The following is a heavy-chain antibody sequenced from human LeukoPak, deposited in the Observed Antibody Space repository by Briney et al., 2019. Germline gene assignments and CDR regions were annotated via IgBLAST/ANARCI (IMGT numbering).Heavy chain of an antibody. J-gene: IGHJ3*02. CDR1: GFTFSSYG. Sequence: GRSLRLSCAASGFTFSSYGMHWVRQAPGKGLEWVAVIWYDGSNKYYADSVKGRFTISRDNSKNTLYLQMNSLRAEDTAVYYCARVEDYGTRSDAFGIWGQGTMVTVSS. CDR2: IWYDGSNK. D-gene: IGHD4-17*01. CDR3: ARVEDYGTRSDAFGI. V-gene: IGHV3-33*01.